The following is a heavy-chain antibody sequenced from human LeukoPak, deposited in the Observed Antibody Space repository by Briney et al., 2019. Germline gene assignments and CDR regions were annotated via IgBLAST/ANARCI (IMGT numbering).Heavy chain of an antibody. D-gene: IGHD6-19*01. V-gene: IGHV3-66*01. CDR2: IHPGGTI. Sequence: GGPLRLSCSASGFTFSTYEMNWVRQAPAKGLQWVSVIHPGGTIYYADSVKGTFTISRDNSTNTLYLEMNTLRVEDTAVYYCAMYSSAWYAVYWGQGTLVTVSS. CDR3: AMYSSAWYAVY. CDR1: GFTFSTYE. J-gene: IGHJ4*02.